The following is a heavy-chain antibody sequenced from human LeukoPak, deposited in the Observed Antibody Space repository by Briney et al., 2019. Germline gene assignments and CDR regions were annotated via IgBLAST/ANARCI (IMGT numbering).Heavy chain of an antibody. Sequence: GGSLRLSCAASGLTLNSYWMHWVRQAPGKGLVWVSRINSDGSSTSYADSVKGRFTISRDNAKNTLYLQMNSLRAEDTAVYYCARGGYSGSYYFDYWGQGTLVTVSS. D-gene: IGHD1-26*01. CDR2: INSDGSST. CDR1: GLTLNSYW. V-gene: IGHV3-74*01. J-gene: IGHJ4*02. CDR3: ARGGYSGSYYFDY.